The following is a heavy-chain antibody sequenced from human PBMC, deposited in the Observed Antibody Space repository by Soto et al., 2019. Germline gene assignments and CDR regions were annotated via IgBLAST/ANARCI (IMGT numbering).Heavy chain of an antibody. D-gene: IGHD5-18*01. V-gene: IGHV3-48*02. CDR1: GFTFSSYS. Sequence: GGSLRLSCAASGFTFSSYSMNWVRQAPGKGLEWVSYISSSSSTIYYADSVKGRFTISRDNAKNSLYLQMNSLRDEDTAVYYCARMDTAMVSYYGMDVWGQGTTVTVSS. CDR3: ARMDTAMVSYYGMDV. J-gene: IGHJ6*02. CDR2: ISSSSSTI.